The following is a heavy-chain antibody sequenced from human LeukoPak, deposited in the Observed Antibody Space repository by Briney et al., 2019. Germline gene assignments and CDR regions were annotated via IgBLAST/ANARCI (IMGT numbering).Heavy chain of an antibody. Sequence: ASVKVSCKASGYTFTNYYIHWVRQAPGQGLEWMGWINPNSGGTNYAQKFQGRVTMTRDTSISTAYMELSRLRSDDTAVYYCARGTVPAAGIDYWGQGTLVTVSS. CDR1: GYTFTNYY. D-gene: IGHD2-2*01. V-gene: IGHV1-2*02. J-gene: IGHJ4*02. CDR3: ARGTVPAAGIDY. CDR2: INPNSGGT.